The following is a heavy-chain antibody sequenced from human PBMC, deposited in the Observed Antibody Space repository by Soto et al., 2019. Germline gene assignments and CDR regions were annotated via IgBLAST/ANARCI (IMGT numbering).Heavy chain of an antibody. V-gene: IGHV3-48*01. CDR2: ISSSSSTI. CDR3: ARDLADYGSGSYEGSYDY. CDR1: GFTFSSYS. D-gene: IGHD3-10*01. J-gene: IGHJ4*02. Sequence: GGSLRLSCAASGFTFSSYSMNWVRQAPGKGLEWVSYISSSSSTIYYADSVKGRFTISRDNAKNSLYLQMNSLRAEDTAVYYCARDLADYGSGSYEGSYDYWGQGTLVTVSS.